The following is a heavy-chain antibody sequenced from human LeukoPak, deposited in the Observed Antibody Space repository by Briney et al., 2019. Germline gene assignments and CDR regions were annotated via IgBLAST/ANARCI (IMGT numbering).Heavy chain of an antibody. V-gene: IGHV1-69*05. CDR2: IISTYGAS. CDR1: VDTVRKYA. CDR3: ARDRTGYGNYYFDS. D-gene: IGHD5-18*01. Sequence: SVKVSCKASVDTVRKYAIGWVRQAPGQGLEWIGGIISTYGASNSAQKFQGRVTLTTDESANTAYMELRSLRSQDTAVYYCARDRTGYGNYYFDSWGQGTPVTVSS. J-gene: IGHJ4*02.